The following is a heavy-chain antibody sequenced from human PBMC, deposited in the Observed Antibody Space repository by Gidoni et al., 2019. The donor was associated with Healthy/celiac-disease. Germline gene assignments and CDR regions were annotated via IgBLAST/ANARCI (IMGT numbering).Heavy chain of an antibody. J-gene: IGHJ2*01. CDR3: ARPYCSSTSCSYWYFDL. D-gene: IGHD2-2*01. V-gene: IGHV5-51*01. CDR2: IYPGDSDT. CDR1: GYSFTSYW. Sequence: EVQLVQSGAAVTKPGESLKISCKGSGYSFTSYWIGWVRPMPGQGLEWMGIIYPGDSDTRYSPSFQGQVTISADKSISTAYLQWSSLKASDTAMYYCARPYCSSTSCSYWYFDLWGRGTLVTVSS.